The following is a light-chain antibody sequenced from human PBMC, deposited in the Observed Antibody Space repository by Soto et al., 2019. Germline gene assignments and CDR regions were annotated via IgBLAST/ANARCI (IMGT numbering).Light chain of an antibody. CDR3: CSYAGSSTPYV. Sequence: QSALTQPASVSGSPGQSITISCTGTSSDVGSYNLVSWYQQHPGKAHKLMIYEGSKRPSGVSNRFSGSKSGNTASLTISGLQAEDEADYYCCSYAGSSTPYVFGTGTKLTVL. V-gene: IGLV2-23*01. J-gene: IGLJ1*01. CDR2: EGS. CDR1: SSDVGSYNL.